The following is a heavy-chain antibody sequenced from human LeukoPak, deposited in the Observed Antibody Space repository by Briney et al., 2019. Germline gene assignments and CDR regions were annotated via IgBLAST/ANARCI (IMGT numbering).Heavy chain of an antibody. CDR2: IYYSGST. V-gene: IGHV4-39*01. CDR3: ARQPRSSLGYFQH. J-gene: IGHJ1*01. D-gene: IGHD6-13*01. Sequence: PSETLSLTCTVSGGSISSSSYYWGWIRQPPGEGLEWIGSIYYSGSTYYNPSLKSRVTISVDTSKNQFSLKLSSVTAADTAVYYCARQPRSSLGYFQHWGQGTLVTVSS. CDR1: GGSISSSSYY.